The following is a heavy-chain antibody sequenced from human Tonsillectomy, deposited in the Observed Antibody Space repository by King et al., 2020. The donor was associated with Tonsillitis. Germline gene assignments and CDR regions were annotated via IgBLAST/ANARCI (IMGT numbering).Heavy chain of an antibody. CDR3: AKGSGGEYFAGRVFEF. J-gene: IGHJ4*02. Sequence: VQLVESGGALVQPGGSLRLSCAASGFTFSNYAMSWVRQAPGKGLEWVSLTINDGTESEYADSVKGRFTISRDNFESTLYLEMRSLRAEDTAVYYCAKGSGGEYFAGRVFEFWGQGTPVTVSS. V-gene: IGHV3-23*04. D-gene: IGHD2-21*01. CDR1: GFTFSNYA. CDR2: TINDGTES.